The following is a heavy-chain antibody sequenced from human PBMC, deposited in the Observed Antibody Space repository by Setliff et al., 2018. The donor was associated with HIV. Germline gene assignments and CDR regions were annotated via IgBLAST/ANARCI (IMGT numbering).Heavy chain of an antibody. V-gene: IGHV4-34*08. CDR3: AASTPIGVVIIRSWADAFDI. CDR1: GFTVGNNH. J-gene: IGHJ3*02. Sequence: GSLRLSCAASGFTVGNNHLTWVRQAPGKGLEWIGLINHSGSTKYNPSLESRVTISIDKSKNQFSLWLTSVTAADTAVYYCAASTPIGVVIIRSWADAFDIWGQGTMVTVSS. D-gene: IGHD3-3*01. CDR2: INHSGST.